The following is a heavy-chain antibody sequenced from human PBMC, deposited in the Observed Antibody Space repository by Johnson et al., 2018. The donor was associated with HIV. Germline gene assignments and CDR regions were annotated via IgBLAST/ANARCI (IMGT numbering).Heavy chain of an antibody. CDR3: ARSVGYCSGGSCSPDAFDI. CDR2: ITSDGSST. J-gene: IGHJ3*02. Sequence: EQLVESGGDVVQPGKSLRLSCVGSGFTFSTNWMHWVRQSPGKGPVWVSRITSDGSSTSYADSVKGRFTISRDNSKNTLYLQMHSLRAEDTAVYYCARSVGYCSGGSCSPDAFDIWGQGTMVTVSS. CDR1: GFTFSTNW. D-gene: IGHD2-15*01. V-gene: IGHV3-74*02.